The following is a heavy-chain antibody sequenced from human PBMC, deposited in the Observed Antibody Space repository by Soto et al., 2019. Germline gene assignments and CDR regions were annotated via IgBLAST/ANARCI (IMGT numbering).Heavy chain of an antibody. Sequence: GGSLRLSCAASGFTFSGSAMHWVRQASGKGLEWVGRIRSKANSYATAYAASVKGRFTISRDDSKNTAYLQMNSLKTEDTAVYYCARAFRQWLAFPHAAFDIWGQGTMVTVSS. V-gene: IGHV3-73*01. CDR2: IRSKANSYAT. CDR1: GFTFSGSA. J-gene: IGHJ3*02. D-gene: IGHD6-19*01. CDR3: ARAFRQWLAFPHAAFDI.